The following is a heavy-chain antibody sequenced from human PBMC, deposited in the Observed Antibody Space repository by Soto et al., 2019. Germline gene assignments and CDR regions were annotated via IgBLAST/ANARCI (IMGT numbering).Heavy chain of an antibody. Sequence: QVQLVESGGGLVKPGGSLRLSCAASGFTFSDYYMSWIRQAPGKGLEWVSYISSSSSYTNYADSVKGRFTISRDNAKNSLYLQMNSLRAEDTAVYYCARLDGGTERYFDWLLYSPFDYWGQGTLVTVSS. CDR3: ARLDGGTERYFDWLLYSPFDY. V-gene: IGHV3-11*06. J-gene: IGHJ4*02. D-gene: IGHD3-9*01. CDR2: ISSSSSYT. CDR1: GFTFSDYY.